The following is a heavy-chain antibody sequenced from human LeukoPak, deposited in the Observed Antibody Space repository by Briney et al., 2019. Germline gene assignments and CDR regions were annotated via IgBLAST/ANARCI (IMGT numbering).Heavy chain of an antibody. CDR2: IYYSGST. CDR1: GGSVSSYY. V-gene: IGHV4-39*01. J-gene: IGHJ5*02. D-gene: IGHD3-22*01. Sequence: PSETLSLTCSVSGGSVSSYYWGWIRQPPGKGLEWIGSIYYSGSTYYNPSLKSRVTISVDTSKNQFSLKLSSVTAADTAVYYCARLGDSSGYYYAWFDPWGQGTLVTVSS. CDR3: ARLGDSSGYYYAWFDP.